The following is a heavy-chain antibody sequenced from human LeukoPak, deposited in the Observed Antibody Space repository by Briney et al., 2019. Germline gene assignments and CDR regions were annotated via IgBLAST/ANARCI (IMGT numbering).Heavy chain of an antibody. V-gene: IGHV3-7*01. CDR1: GFTFSSYW. J-gene: IGHJ4*02. CDR2: IKQDGSEK. CDR3: ARVNYDFWSGYPNYFDY. D-gene: IGHD3-3*01. Sequence: PGGSLRLSCAASGFTFSSYWMSWVRQAPGKGLEWVANIKQDGSEKYYVDSVRGRFTISGDNAKNSLYLQMNSLRAEDTAVYYCARVNYDFWSGYPNYFDYWGQGTLVTVSS.